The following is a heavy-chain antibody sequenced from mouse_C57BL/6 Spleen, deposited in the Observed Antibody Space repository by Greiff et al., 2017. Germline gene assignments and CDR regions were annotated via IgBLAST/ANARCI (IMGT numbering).Heavy chain of an antibody. Sequence: VQLQQPGTELVKPGASVKLSCKASGYTFTSYWMHWVKQRPGQGLEWIGNINPSNGGTNYNEKFKSKATLTVDKPSSTAYMQLSSLPSEDSAVYYGARSMTTVDYFDYWGQGTTLTVSS. CDR2: INPSNGGT. D-gene: IGHD1-1*01. V-gene: IGHV1-53*01. J-gene: IGHJ2*01. CDR1: GYTFTSYW. CDR3: ARSMTTVDYFDY.